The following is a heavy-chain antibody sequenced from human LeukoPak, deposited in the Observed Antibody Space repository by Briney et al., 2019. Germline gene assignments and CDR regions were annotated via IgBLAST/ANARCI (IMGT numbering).Heavy chain of an antibody. D-gene: IGHD2-2*01. CDR3: AKIPHYLPAAMHFDY. CDR2: INEDGSYK. V-gene: IGHV3-7*03. Sequence: GGSLRLSCAVSGFTFTSYWMSWVRQAPGKGLEWVANINEDGSYKFHADSVKGRLTISRDNSKNTLYLQMNSLRAEDTAVYYCAKIPHYLPAAMHFDYWGQGTLVTVSS. CDR1: GFTFTSYW. J-gene: IGHJ4*02.